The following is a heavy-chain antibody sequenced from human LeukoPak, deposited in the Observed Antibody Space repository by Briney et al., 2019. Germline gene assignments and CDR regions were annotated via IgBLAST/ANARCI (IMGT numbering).Heavy chain of an antibody. Sequence: RGSLRLSCAASGFTFSSYAMSWVRQAPGKGLEWVSVIYSGGSTYYADSVKGRFTISRDSAQNSLYLQMNGLKAEDTAVYYCARDSGLLPIVTYYFDSWGQGTLVTVSS. CDR2: IYSGGST. J-gene: IGHJ4*02. D-gene: IGHD3-22*01. CDR1: GFTFSSYA. CDR3: ARDSGLLPIVTYYFDS. V-gene: IGHV3-23*03.